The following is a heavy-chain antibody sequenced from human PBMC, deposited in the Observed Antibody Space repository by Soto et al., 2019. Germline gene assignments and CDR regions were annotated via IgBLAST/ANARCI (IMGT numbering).Heavy chain of an antibody. V-gene: IGHV4-30-4*01. CDR3: ARKIVVVPAAIGYYYCGMDV. Sequence: SETLSLTCTVSGGSISSGDYYWSWIRQPPGKGLEWIGYIYYSGSTYYNPSLKSRVTISVDTSKNQFSLKLSSVTAADTAVYYCARKIVVVPAAIGYYYCGMDVWGQGTTVTVSS. J-gene: IGHJ6*02. CDR2: IYYSGST. CDR1: GGSISSGDYY. D-gene: IGHD2-2*01.